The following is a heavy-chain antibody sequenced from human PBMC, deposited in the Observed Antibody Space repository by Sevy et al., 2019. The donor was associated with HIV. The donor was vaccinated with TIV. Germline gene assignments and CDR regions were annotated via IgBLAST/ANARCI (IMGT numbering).Heavy chain of an antibody. Sequence: SVKVSCKASGGTFSSYAISWVRQAPGQGLEWMGGIIPIFGTANYAQKFQGRVTITADESTSTAYMELSSLRSEDTAVYYCAHPPDIAVAGSDDAFDIWGQGTMVTVSS. CDR3: AHPPDIAVAGSDDAFDI. CDR2: IIPIFGTA. J-gene: IGHJ3*02. D-gene: IGHD6-19*01. CDR1: GGTFSSYA. V-gene: IGHV1-69*13.